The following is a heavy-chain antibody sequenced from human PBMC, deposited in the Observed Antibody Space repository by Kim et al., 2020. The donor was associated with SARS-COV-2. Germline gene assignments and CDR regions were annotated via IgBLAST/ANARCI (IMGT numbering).Heavy chain of an antibody. J-gene: IGHJ6*02. Sequence: GDTLKGRFTISRDNAKNSLYLQMNSLRAEDTAVYYCARQSNYYYYGMDVWGQGTTVTVSS. CDR3: ARQSNYYYYGMDV. V-gene: IGHV3-7*01.